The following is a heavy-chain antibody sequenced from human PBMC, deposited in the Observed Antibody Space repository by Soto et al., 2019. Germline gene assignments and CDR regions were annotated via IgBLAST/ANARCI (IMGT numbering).Heavy chain of an antibody. Sequence: HPGGSLRLSCAASGFTFSSFAMSWVRQAPGKGLEWVSEISTTGGRTTYADSVRDRFTISRDNYKNMVYLQMNSLRAEDTALYYCARDPGIAARNFDYWGQGTLVTVSS. CDR1: GFTFSSFA. D-gene: IGHD6-6*01. CDR3: ARDPGIAARNFDY. CDR2: ISTTGGRT. V-gene: IGHV3-23*01. J-gene: IGHJ4*02.